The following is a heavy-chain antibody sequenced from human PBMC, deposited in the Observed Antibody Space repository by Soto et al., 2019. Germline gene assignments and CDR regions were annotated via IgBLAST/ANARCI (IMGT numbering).Heavy chain of an antibody. CDR3: ARDGHGMDV. J-gene: IGHJ6*02. CDR2: IHVSGST. CDR1: GGSVSIGSYH. V-gene: IGHV4-61*01. Sequence: PSETLSLTCTVSGGSVSIGSYHWTWIRQPPGKGLEWIGYIHVSGSTNDNPSLKGRVTMSIDTSKNQFSLKLSSVTAADTAVYYCARDGHGMDVWGQGTKVTVSS.